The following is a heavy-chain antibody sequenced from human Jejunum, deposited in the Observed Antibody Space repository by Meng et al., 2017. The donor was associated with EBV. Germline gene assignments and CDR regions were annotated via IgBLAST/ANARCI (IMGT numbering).Heavy chain of an antibody. V-gene: IGHV4-34*02. CDR3: ARRTGDYVVGY. D-gene: IGHD2-8*02. J-gene: IGHJ4*02. Sequence: QVPVQTGGAGLLGASATLVLSFGVDGGSLSGYYWSWVRQPPGRGLEYIWEVHFSGITNYTPSLKSRVTMSVDASKNQFSLRLTSVTAADTAVYYCARRTGDYVVGYWGQGTLVTVSS. CDR1: GGSLSGYY. CDR2: VHFSGIT.